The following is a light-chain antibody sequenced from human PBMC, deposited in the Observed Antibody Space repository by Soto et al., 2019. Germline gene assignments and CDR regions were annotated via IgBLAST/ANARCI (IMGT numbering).Light chain of an antibody. Sequence: IVLTHSPGTLSLSPRERATLSCRASQSVSSSYLAWYQQKPGQAPRLLIYGASSRATGIPDRFSGSGSGTDFTLTISRLEPEDFAVYYCQQYGSSPRTFGQGSKVDI. J-gene: IGKJ1*01. CDR1: QSVSSSY. CDR2: GAS. V-gene: IGKV3-20*01. CDR3: QQYGSSPRT.